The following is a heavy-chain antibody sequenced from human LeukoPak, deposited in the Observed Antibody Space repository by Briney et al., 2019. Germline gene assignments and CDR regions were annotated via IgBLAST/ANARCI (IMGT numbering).Heavy chain of an antibody. CDR2: IYYSGST. D-gene: IGHD3-22*01. J-gene: IGHJ4*02. Sequence: KPSETLSLTCTVSGGSISSSSYYWGWIRQPPGKGLEWIGSIYYSGSTYYNPSLKSRVTISVDTSKNQFSLKLSSVTAADTAVYYCARGPSLSGYYFDYWGQGTLVTVSS. CDR1: GGSISSSSYY. V-gene: IGHV4-39*07. CDR3: ARGPSLSGYYFDY.